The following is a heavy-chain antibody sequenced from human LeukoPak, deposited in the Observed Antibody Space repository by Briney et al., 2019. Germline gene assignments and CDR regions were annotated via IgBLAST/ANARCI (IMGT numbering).Heavy chain of an antibody. Sequence: SETLSLTCAVYGGSFSGYYWSWIRQPPGKGLEWIGEINHSGSTNYNPSLKSRVTISVDTSKNQFSLKLSSVTAADTAVYYCASGNYERSFDYWGQGTLVTVSS. CDR3: ASGNYERSFDY. CDR2: INHSGST. V-gene: IGHV4-34*01. CDR1: GGSFSGYY. J-gene: IGHJ4*02. D-gene: IGHD3-3*01.